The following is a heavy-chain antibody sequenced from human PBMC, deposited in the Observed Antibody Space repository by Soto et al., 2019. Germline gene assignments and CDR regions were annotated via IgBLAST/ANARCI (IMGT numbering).Heavy chain of an antibody. J-gene: IGHJ4*02. CDR3: ARDCLVDATFFGYYDY. D-gene: IGHD2-15*01. CDR2: IRYDGSNI. V-gene: IGHV3-33*01. Sequence: PGGSLRLSCAASGNIFTGYGMHWVRQPPGKGLEWVAVIRYDGSNIFYADSVKGRFTISRDNSKNTLYLQMNSLRAEDTAVCYSARDCLVDATFFGYYDYWGQGTLVTVSS. CDR1: GNIFTGYG.